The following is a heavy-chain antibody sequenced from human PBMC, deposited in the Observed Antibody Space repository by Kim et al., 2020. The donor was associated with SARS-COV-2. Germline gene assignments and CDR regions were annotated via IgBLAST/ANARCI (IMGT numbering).Heavy chain of an antibody. V-gene: IGHV4-59*01. CDR1: GGSISSYY. J-gene: IGHJ3*02. CDR3: ARVGIKLNYGDDDGRLVAFDI. Sequence: SETLSLTCTVSGGSISSYYWSWIRQPPGKGLEWIGYIYYSGSTNYNPSLKSRVTISVDTSKNQFSLKLSSVTAADTAVYYCARVGIKLNYGDDDGRLVAFDIWGQGTMVTVSS. CDR2: IYYSGST. D-gene: IGHD4-17*01.